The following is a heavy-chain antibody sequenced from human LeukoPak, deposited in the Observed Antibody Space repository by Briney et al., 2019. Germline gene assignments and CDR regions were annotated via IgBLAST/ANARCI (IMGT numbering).Heavy chain of an antibody. D-gene: IGHD3-16*01. V-gene: IGHV4-38-2*01. J-gene: IGHJ4*02. Sequence: SETLSLTCAVSGYSISSGYYWGRIRQPPGKGLEWIGSIYQSGSTYYNPSLKSRVTISVDTFKNQFSLKLRSVTAADKAVYYCARRKGGGNFDYWGQGTLVTVSS. CDR3: ARRKGGGNFDY. CDR1: GYSISSGYY. CDR2: IYQSGST.